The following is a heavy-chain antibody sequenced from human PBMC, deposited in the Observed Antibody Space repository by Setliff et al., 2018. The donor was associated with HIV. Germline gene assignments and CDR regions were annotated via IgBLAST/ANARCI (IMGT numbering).Heavy chain of an antibody. D-gene: IGHD5-12*01. CDR1: GGSISSYY. CDR2: IYYSGTA. V-gene: IGHV4-59*08. CDR3: ARLKSASGYFGFDS. J-gene: IGHJ4*02. Sequence: PSETLSLTCNVSGGSISSYYWSWIRLPPGKGLEWIGYIYYSGTADYNPSLKSRATISIDTSNNQFALKLTSMTAADTAVYFCARLKSASGYFGFDSWGQGTRVTVSS.